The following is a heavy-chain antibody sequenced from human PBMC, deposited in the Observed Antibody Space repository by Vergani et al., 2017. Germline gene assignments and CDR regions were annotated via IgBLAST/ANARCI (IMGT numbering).Heavy chain of an antibody. CDR3: ARDLTPRVRVLEWSRRGYFDL. V-gene: IGHV3-64*01. J-gene: IGHJ2*01. Sequence: EVQLVESGGGLVQPGGSLRLSCAASGFTFSSYAMHWVRQAPGKGLEYVSAISSNGGSTYYANSVKGRFTISRDNSKNTLYLQMGSLRAEDMAVYYCARDLTPRVRVLEWSRRGYFDLWGRGTLVTVSS. D-gene: IGHD3-3*01. CDR2: ISSNGGST. CDR1: GFTFSSYA.